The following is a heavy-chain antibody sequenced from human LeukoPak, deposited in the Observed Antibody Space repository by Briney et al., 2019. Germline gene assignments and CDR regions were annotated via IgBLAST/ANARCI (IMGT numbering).Heavy chain of an antibody. Sequence: GGSLRLSCAASGFTFSSYGMHWVRQSPGKGLEWAAVIWYDGSNKYYTDSVKGRFTISRDNSKNTLYLQMNSLRAEDTAVYYCARGFYELLTWTLGDYWGQGTLVTVSS. J-gene: IGHJ4*02. V-gene: IGHV3-33*01. D-gene: IGHD5/OR15-5a*01. CDR1: GFTFSSYG. CDR3: ARGFYELLTWTLGDY. CDR2: IWYDGSNK.